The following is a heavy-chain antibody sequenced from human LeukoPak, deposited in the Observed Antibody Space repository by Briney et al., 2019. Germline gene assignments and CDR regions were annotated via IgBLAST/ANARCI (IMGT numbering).Heavy chain of an antibody. CDR1: GXTFSSYG. CDR3: AGYGDYGMDV. D-gene: IGHD5-18*01. V-gene: IGHV3-33*01. CDR2: IWYDGSNK. Sequence: GRSLRLSCAASGXTFSSYGMHWVRQAPGKGLEWVAVIWYDGSNKYYADSVKGRFTISRDNSENTLYLQMNNLRGEDTAVYYCAGYGDYGMDVWGQGTTVTVSS. J-gene: IGHJ6*02.